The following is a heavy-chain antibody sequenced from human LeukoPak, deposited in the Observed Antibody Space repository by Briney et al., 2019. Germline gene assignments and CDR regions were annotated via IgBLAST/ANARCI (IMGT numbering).Heavy chain of an antibody. Sequence: EASVKVSCKASGYTFTSYDINWVRQASGQGLEWMGWMNPNSGNTGYARKFQGRVTMTRSTSISTAYMELSSLTSEDTAVYYCAVDFVGTINVFDYWGQGTLVTVSS. D-gene: IGHD5-12*01. V-gene: IGHV1-8*01. CDR1: GYTFTSYD. J-gene: IGHJ4*02. CDR3: AVDFVGTINVFDY. CDR2: MNPNSGNT.